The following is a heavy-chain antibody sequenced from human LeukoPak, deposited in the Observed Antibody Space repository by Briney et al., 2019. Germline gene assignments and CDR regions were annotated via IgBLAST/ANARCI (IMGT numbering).Heavy chain of an antibody. D-gene: IGHD3-3*01. V-gene: IGHV4-59*08. CDR1: GGSMSSYY. J-gene: IGHJ4*02. CDR2: IYYSGTT. CDR3: ARQALRGFFDY. Sequence: PSETLSLTCTVSGGSMSSYYWSWIRQPPGKGLEWIGYIYYSGTTNYNPSLKSRVTISVDTSKNQFSLKLSSVTAADTAVYYCARQALRGFFDYWGQGTLVTVSS.